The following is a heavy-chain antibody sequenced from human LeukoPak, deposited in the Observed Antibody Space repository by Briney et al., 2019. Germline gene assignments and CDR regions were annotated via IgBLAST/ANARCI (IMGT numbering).Heavy chain of an antibody. V-gene: IGHV4-34*01. CDR3: ARGMFGGSLNFDY. J-gene: IGHJ4*02. Sequence: PSETLSLTCAVYGGSFSGYYWSWIRQPPGKGQEWIGEINHSGSTNYNPSLKSRVTISVDTSKNQFSLKLSSVTAADTAVYYCARGMFGGSLNFDYWGQGTLVTVSS. CDR1: GGSFSGYY. D-gene: IGHD3-10*02. CDR2: INHSGST.